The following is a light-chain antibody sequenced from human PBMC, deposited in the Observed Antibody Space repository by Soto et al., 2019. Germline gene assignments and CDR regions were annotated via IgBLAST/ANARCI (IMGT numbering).Light chain of an antibody. V-gene: IGKV1-27*01. CDR1: QGISNY. J-gene: IGKJ3*01. Sequence: DIQMTQSPSSLSASVGDRVTFACRASQGISNYLVWYQQKPGKVPKLLIYAASTLQSGVPSRFSGSGSGTDFTLTISSLQPEDFATYYCQQSYREFTFGPGTKVDIK. CDR3: QQSYREFT. CDR2: AAS.